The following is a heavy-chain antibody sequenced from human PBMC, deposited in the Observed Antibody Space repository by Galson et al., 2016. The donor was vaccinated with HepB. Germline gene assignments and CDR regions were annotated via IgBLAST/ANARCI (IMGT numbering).Heavy chain of an antibody. CDR3: ARWDGGCGGYCYIYDY. J-gene: IGHJ4*02. CDR1: GYIFTNYG. Sequence: SVTVSCKASGYIFTNYGIGWVRQAPGQGLEWMGWISAYNGETDSAQKFQGRITMTTDASTGTAYMELRTLRSDDTAVYYCARWDGGCGGYCYIYDYWGQGTLVTVSS. CDR2: ISAYNGET. D-gene: IGHD2-21*02. V-gene: IGHV1-18*01.